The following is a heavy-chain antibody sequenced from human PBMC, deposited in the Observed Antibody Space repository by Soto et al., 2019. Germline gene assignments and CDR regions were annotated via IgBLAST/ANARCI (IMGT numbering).Heavy chain of an antibody. CDR1: GFAFSGSA. CDR3: TREPRVQWWFDP. V-gene: IGHV3-73*01. CDR2: IRSKANSYAT. Sequence: GGSLRLSCAASGFAFSGSAMHWVRQASGKGLEWVGRIRSKANSYATAYAASVKGRFTISRDDSKNTAYLQMNSLKTEDTAVYYCTREPRVQWWFDPWGQGTLVTVSS. J-gene: IGHJ5*02. D-gene: IGHD6-19*01.